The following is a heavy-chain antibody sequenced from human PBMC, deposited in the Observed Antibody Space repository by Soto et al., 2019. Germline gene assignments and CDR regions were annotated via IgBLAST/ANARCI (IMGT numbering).Heavy chain of an antibody. CDR1: GGSISISNFY. D-gene: IGHD5-18*01. CDR2: LYSGRIA. CDR3: ARSLRGYSYGPFDY. J-gene: IGHJ4*02. Sequence: SETLSLTCSVSGGSISISNFYWGWVRQSPGRGLEWIGSLYSGRIAYYNPSLKSRVSISGDTSKNEFSLKVSSVTAADTAVYYCARSLRGYSYGPFDYWGQGTLVTVSS. V-gene: IGHV4-39*07.